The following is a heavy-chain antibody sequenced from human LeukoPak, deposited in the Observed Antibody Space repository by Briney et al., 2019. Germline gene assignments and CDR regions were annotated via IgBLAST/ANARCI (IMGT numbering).Heavy chain of an antibody. D-gene: IGHD3-22*01. CDR3: ARENYYDSSGYWDC. J-gene: IGHJ4*02. CDR1: GYTFTGYY. Sequence: ASVTVSCKASGYTFTGYYMHWVRQAPGQGLEWMGWINPNSGGTNYAQKFQGWVTMTRDTSISTAYMELSRLRSDDTAVYYCARENYYDSSGYWDCWGQGTLVTVSS. CDR2: INPNSGGT. V-gene: IGHV1-2*04.